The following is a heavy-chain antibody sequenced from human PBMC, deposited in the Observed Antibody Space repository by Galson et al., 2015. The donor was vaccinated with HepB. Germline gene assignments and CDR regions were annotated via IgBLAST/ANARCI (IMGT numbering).Heavy chain of an antibody. J-gene: IGHJ4*02. CDR3: AGQSGGPSYGYVVYSGYDLAN. CDR1: GYTFTGYY. V-gene: IGHV1-2*02. D-gene: IGHD5-12*01. CDR2: INPNSGGT. Sequence: SVKVSCKASGYTFTGYYMHWVRQAPGQGLEWMGWINPNSGGTNYAQKFQGRVTMTRDTSISTAYMELSGLRSDDTAVYYCAGQSGGPSYGYVVYSGYDLANWGQGTLVTVSS.